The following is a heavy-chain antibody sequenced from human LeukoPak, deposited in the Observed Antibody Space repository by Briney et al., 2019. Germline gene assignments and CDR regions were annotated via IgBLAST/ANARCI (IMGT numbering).Heavy chain of an antibody. D-gene: IGHD3-22*01. CDR1: GFTFSSYG. Sequence: HPGRSLRLSCAASGFTFSSYGMHWVRQAPGKGLERVAVISYDGSNKYYADSVKGRFTISRDNSKNTLYLQMSSLRAEDTAVYYCAKDRASSGATYYFDYWGQGTLVTVSS. CDR3: AKDRASSGATYYFDY. CDR2: ISYDGSNK. J-gene: IGHJ4*02. V-gene: IGHV3-30*18.